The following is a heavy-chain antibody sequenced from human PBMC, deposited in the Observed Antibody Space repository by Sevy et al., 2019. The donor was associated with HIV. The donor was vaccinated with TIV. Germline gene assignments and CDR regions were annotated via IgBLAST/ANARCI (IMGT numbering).Heavy chain of an antibody. J-gene: IGHJ4*02. Sequence: LLQPSETLSLTCTVSGGSISSYFWSWIRQPPGKGLEWIGNIYFTGTTLYHPSLKSRVTMSLDTSKSQFSLKLSSVTAADTAVYYCARDESNNPRVMNKWGQGTLVIVSS. D-gene: IGHD2-21*01. V-gene: IGHV4-59*01. CDR2: IYFTGTT. CDR3: ARDESNNPRVMNK. CDR1: GGSISSYF.